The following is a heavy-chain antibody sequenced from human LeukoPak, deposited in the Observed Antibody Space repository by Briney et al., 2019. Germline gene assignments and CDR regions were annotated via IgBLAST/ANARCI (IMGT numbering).Heavy chain of an antibody. V-gene: IGHV3-21*01. CDR2: ISSSSSYI. CDR1: GFTFSSYI. CDR3: ARDKGYFFDY. Sequence: GGSLRLSCAASGFTFSSYIMNWVRQAPGKGLGWVSSISSSSSYIYFADSVKGRFTISRDNAKNSLYLQMNSLRAEDTAVYYCARDKGYFFDYWGQGTLVTVSS. J-gene: IGHJ4*02.